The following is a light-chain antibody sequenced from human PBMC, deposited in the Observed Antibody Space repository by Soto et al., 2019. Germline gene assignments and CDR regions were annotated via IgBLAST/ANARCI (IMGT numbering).Light chain of an antibody. CDR2: RIS. CDR3: QQYDNFPQT. J-gene: IGKJ1*01. Sequence: ETVLTQSPGTLSMSPGETATLSCRASQTLGRNYLAWYQQKPGQAPRLLIHRISIRAAGISDRFSGSASGTDFTLPIRRLEPEDFAIYYCQQYDNFPQTFGQGTKV. CDR1: QTLGRNY. V-gene: IGKV3-20*01.